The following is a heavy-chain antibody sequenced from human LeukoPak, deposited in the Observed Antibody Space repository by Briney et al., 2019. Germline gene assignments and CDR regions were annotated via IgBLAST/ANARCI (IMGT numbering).Heavy chain of an antibody. D-gene: IGHD3-10*01. CDR1: GGSISSHY. V-gene: IGHV4-59*11. J-gene: IGHJ3*02. CDR2: LYYSGST. CDR3: ARGGSGISKAFDI. Sequence: PSETLSPTRSGPGGSISSHYWSWSRQRPGRGLEWVGYLYYSGSTNTNPSLKGRVTMSVDTYKNQFSLKMRSVTAADTAVYYGARGGSGISKAFDIWGQGKMVTVSA.